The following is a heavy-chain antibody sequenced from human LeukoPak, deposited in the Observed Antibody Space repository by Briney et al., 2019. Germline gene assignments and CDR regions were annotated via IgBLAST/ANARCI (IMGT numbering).Heavy chain of an antibody. CDR2: TYNSGST. V-gene: IGHV4-39*07. CDR1: GDSISKSRHF. J-gene: IGHJ5*02. CDR3: ARWGTYASTSNWFDP. Sequence: SETLSLTCNVSGDSISKSRHFWAWLRQSPGRGLEWVGYTYNSGSTYYNPPLKSRVTISVDTSKNQFSLSLGSVTAADTAVYYCARWGTYASTSNWFDPWGQGTLVTVSS. D-gene: IGHD2-2*01.